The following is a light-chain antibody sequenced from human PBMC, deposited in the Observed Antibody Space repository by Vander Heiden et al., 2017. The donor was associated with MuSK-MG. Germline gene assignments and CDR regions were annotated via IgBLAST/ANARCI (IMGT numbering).Light chain of an antibody. CDR2: WAS. CDR1: QSVLHSSNNKNY. CDR3: QQYYNTPRT. Sequence: DIVMTQSPDSLAVSLGERATINCKSSQSVLHSSNNKNYLAWYQQKPGQPPKLLIYWASTRESGVPDRISGSGSGTDFTLTISSLQAEDVAVYYCQQYYNTPRTFAYGTKVEIK. V-gene: IGKV4-1*01. J-gene: IGKJ1*01.